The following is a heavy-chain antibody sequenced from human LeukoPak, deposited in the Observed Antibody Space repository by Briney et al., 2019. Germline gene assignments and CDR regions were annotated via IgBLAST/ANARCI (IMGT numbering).Heavy chain of an antibody. CDR1: GGSISSYY. J-gene: IGHJ5*02. V-gene: IGHV4-4*07. D-gene: IGHD2-15*01. CDR2: IYTSGST. CDR3: ARDKVEVVAATPNNWFDP. Sequence: SETLSLTCTVSGGSISSYYWSWIRQPAGKGLEWIGRIYTSGSTNYNPPLKSRVTISVDTSKNQFSLKLSSVTAADTAVYYCARDKVEVVAATPNNWFDPWGQGTPVTVSS.